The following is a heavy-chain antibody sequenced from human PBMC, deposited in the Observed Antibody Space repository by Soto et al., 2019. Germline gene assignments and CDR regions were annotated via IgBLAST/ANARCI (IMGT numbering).Heavy chain of an antibody. D-gene: IGHD2-21*02. CDR1: GFIVSSNY. J-gene: IGHJ4*02. V-gene: IGHV3-53*01. CDR2: ITGSGGTI. Sequence: EVQVVESGGGLIQPGGSLRLSCAASGFIVSSNYMSWVRQAPGKGLEWVSVITGSGGTIEYAASVKGRFTISRDNSKNTVDLQMNSLRAEDTAMYYCAKDAVPGDGLWLVADWGQGTLVTVS. CDR3: AKDAVPGDGLWLVAD.